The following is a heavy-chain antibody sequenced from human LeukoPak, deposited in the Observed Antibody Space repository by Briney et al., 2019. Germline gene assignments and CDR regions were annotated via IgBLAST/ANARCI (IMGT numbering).Heavy chain of an antibody. Sequence: SETLSLTCAVYGGSFSGYYWSWIRQPPGKGLEWIGEINHSGSTNYNPSLKSRVTISVDRSKNQFSLKLSSVTAADTAVYYCARESPYYYDSSGYYEGGGFDYWGQGTLVTVSS. D-gene: IGHD3-22*01. J-gene: IGHJ4*02. CDR3: ARESPYYYDSSGYYEGGGFDY. CDR1: GGSFSGYY. V-gene: IGHV4-34*01. CDR2: INHSGST.